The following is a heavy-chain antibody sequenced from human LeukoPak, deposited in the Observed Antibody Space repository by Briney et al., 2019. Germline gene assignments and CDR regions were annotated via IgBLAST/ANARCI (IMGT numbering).Heavy chain of an antibody. CDR1: GGSFSGYY. V-gene: IGHV4-34*01. J-gene: IGHJ4*02. Sequence: SETLSLTCAVYGGSFSGYYWSWIRQPPGKGLEWIGEIYHNGSTNYNPSLKSRVTISVDKSKNQFSLKLSSVTAADTAVYYCVMGATRRFDYWGQGTLVTVSS. CDR2: IYHNGST. CDR3: VMGATRRFDY. D-gene: IGHD1-26*01.